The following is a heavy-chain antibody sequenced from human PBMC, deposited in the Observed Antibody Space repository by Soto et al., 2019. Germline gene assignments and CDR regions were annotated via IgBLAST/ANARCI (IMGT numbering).Heavy chain of an antibody. CDR1: GGSISSYY. D-gene: IGHD3-3*01. CDR3: ARWSGYYTGYYGMDV. CDR2: IYYSGST. J-gene: IGHJ6*02. V-gene: IGHV4-59*01. Sequence: SETLSLTCTVSGGSISSYYWSWIRQPPGKGLEWIGYIYYSGSTNYNPSLKSRVTISVDTSKNQFSLKLSSVTAADTAVYYCARWSGYYTGYYGMDVWGQGTTVTVSS.